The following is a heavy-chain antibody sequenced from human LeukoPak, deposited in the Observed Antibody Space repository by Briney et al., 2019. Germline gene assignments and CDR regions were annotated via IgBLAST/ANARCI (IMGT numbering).Heavy chain of an antibody. D-gene: IGHD2-15*01. CDR2: ISGIGGST. V-gene: IGHV3-23*01. CDR1: GFTSSSYA. Sequence: PGGSLRLSCAASGFTSSSYAMSWVRQAPGKGLEWVSAISGIGGSTYYADSVKGRFTISRDNSKNTLYLQMNSLRAEDTAVYYCAKDLGCSGGSCYPNYFDYWGQGTLVTVSS. CDR3: AKDLGCSGGSCYPNYFDY. J-gene: IGHJ4*02.